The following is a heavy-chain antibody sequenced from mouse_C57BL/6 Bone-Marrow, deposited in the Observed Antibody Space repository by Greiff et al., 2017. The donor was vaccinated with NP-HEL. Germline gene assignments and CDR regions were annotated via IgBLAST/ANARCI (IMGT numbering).Heavy chain of an antibody. Sequence: VQLKESGGGLVQPKGSLKLSCAASGFSFNTYAMNWVRQAPGKGLEWVARIRSKSNNYATYYADSVKDRFTISRDDSESMLYLQMNNLKTEDTAMYYCVRHGYDWFAYWGQGTLVTVSA. D-gene: IGHD2-14*01. CDR2: IRSKSNNYAT. CDR1: GFSFNTYA. J-gene: IGHJ3*01. V-gene: IGHV10-1*01. CDR3: VRHGYDWFAY.